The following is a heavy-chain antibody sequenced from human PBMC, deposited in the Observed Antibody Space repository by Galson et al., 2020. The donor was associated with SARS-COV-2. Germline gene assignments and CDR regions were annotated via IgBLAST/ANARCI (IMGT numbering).Heavy chain of an antibody. J-gene: IGHJ5*02. CDR2: ISYDGSNK. D-gene: IGHD1-26*01. Sequence: GGSLRLSCAASGFTFSSYAMHWVRQAPGKGLEWVAVISYDGSNKYYADSVKDRFTISRDNSKNTLYLQMNSLRAEDTAVYYCARSGSGSYLNWFDPWGQGTLVTVSS. CDR3: ARSGSGSYLNWFDP. CDR1: GFTFSSYA. V-gene: IGHV3-30*04.